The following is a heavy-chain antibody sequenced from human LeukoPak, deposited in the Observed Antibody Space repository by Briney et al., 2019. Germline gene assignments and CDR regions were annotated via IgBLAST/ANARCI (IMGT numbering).Heavy chain of an antibody. V-gene: IGHV4-30-4*01. D-gene: IGHD3-16*01. CDR1: GGSISSGDYY. J-gene: IGHJ4*02. CDR3: AREGGVEIDY. CDR2: IYYSGST. Sequence: RPSETLSLTCTVSGGSISSGDYYWSWIRQLPGKGLEWIGYIYYSGSTYYNPSLKSRVTISVDTSKNQFSLKLSSVTAADTAVYYCAREGGVEIDYWGQGTLVTVSS.